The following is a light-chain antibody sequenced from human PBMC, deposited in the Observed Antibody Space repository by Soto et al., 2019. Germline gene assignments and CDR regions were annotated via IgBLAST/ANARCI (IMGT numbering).Light chain of an antibody. CDR3: QKYDRVPGT. CDR2: AAS. CDR1: QAIGYS. Sequence: DKQMTQSPSSLSASVGDRVTITCRASQAIGYSLAWYQQKPGKVPQLLIYAASTLQSGAPSRFSGSGSGTDFTLTISSLQPADIATYYCQKYDRVPGTFGQGTKVEI. V-gene: IGKV1-27*01. J-gene: IGKJ1*01.